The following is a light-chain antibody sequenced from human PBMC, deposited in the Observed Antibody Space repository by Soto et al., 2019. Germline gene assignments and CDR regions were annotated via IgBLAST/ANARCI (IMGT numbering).Light chain of an antibody. Sequence: LVLTQSPDTLSLSPGERATLSCRASQTVRNSYLAWYQQKLGQPPRLVLYVTSNRATGIPARFSGRGSGTDFSLIISGLEPEDAAVYFCQQYDASGRQFTFGQGTKWEIK. CDR1: QTVRNSY. CDR3: QQYDASGRQFT. J-gene: IGKJ2*01. V-gene: IGKV3-20*01. CDR2: VTS.